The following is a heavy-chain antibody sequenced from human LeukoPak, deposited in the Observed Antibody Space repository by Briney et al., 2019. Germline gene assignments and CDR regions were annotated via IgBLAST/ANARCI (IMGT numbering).Heavy chain of an antibody. D-gene: IGHD1-26*01. J-gene: IGHJ4*02. CDR1: GFTFSSYE. Sequence: GGSLRLSCAASGFTFSSYEVNWVRQAPGKGLEWVSSISSSSSYIYYADSVKGRFTISRDNAKNSLYLQMNSLRAEDTAVYYCARDAVGARLYFDYWGQGTLVTVSS. CDR3: ARDAVGARLYFDY. CDR2: ISSSSSYI. V-gene: IGHV3-21*01.